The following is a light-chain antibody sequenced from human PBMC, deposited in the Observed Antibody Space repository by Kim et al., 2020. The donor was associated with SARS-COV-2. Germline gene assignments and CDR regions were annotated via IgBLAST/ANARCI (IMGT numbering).Light chain of an antibody. Sequence: QKVTLSCSGSRSNIGINSVSWYQQLPGIAPKLLIYDNDKRPSGIPDRFSGSKSGTSATLDITGLQTGDEADYYCGTWDSSLSAGGVFGGGTKLTVL. CDR3: GTWDSSLSAGGV. V-gene: IGLV1-51*01. J-gene: IGLJ3*02. CDR2: DND. CDR1: RSNIGINS.